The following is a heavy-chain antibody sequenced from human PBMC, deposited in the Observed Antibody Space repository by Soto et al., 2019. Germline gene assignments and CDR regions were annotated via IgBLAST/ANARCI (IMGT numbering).Heavy chain of an antibody. J-gene: IGHJ6*02. Sequence: EASVKVSCKASGYTFTIYAMHWVRQAPGQRLEWMGWINAGNGNTKYSQKFQGRVTITRDTSASTAYMELSSLRSEDTAVYYCARENVAAATYYYYGMDVWGQGTTVTVSS. D-gene: IGHD6-13*01. CDR2: INAGNGNT. CDR3: ARENVAAATYYYYGMDV. CDR1: GYTFTIYA. V-gene: IGHV1-3*01.